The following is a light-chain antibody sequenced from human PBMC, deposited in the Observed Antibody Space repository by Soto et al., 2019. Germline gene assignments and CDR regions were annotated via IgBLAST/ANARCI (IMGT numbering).Light chain of an antibody. J-gene: IGLJ3*02. CDR1: SSDVGGYNY. CDR2: EVS. CDR3: RSYTSSSTGV. Sequence: QSALTQPASVSGSPGQSITISCTGTSSDVGGYNYVSWYQQHPGKAPKLMIYEVSNRPSGVSNRCSGSKSGNRASLTISGLEAEDEADYYCRSYTSSSTGVFGGGTKLTVL. V-gene: IGLV2-14*01.